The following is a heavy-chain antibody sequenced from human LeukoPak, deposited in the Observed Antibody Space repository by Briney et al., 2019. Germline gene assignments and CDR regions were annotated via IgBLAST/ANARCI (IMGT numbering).Heavy chain of an antibody. J-gene: IGHJ4*02. CDR3: ASIVVPAALDY. D-gene: IGHD2-2*01. V-gene: IGHV3-21*01. CDR1: GFAFSSYS. CDR2: ISSSSSYI. Sequence: GGSLRLSCAASGFAFSSYSMNWVRQAPGKGLEWVSSISSSSSYIYYADSVKGRFTISRDNAKNSLYLQMNSLRAEDTAVYYCASIVVPAALDYWGQGTLVTVSS.